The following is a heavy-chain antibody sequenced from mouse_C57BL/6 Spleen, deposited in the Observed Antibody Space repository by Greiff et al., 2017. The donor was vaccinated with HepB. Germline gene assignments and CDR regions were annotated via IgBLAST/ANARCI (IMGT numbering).Heavy chain of an antibody. J-gene: IGHJ2*01. D-gene: IGHD2-3*01. V-gene: IGHV1-18*01. Sequence: EVQLQQSGPELVKPGASVKIPCKASGYTFIDYNMDWVKQSHGKSLEWIGDINPNNGGTIYNQKFKGKATLTVDKSSSTAYMELRSLTSEDTAVYYCARESPDGYFDYWGQGTTLTVSS. CDR3: ARESPDGYFDY. CDR1: GYTFIDYN. CDR2: INPNNGGT.